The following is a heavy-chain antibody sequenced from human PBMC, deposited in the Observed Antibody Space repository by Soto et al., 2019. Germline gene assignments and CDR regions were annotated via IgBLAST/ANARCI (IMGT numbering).Heavy chain of an antibody. D-gene: IGHD2-15*01. J-gene: IGHJ3*02. V-gene: IGHV4-31*03. CDR2: IYYSGST. Sequence: SETLSLTCTVSGGSISSGGYFRSWIRQHPGKGLEWIGYIYYSGSTYYNPSLKSRVTISVDTSKNQFSLKLSSVTAADTAVYYCARHTYCSGGSCYENAFDIWGQGTMVTVSS. CDR3: ARHTYCSGGSCYENAFDI. CDR1: GGSISSGGYF.